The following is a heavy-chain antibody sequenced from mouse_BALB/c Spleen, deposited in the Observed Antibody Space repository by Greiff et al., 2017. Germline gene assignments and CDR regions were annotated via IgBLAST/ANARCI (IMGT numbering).Heavy chain of an antibody. D-gene: IGHD2-2*01. CDR2: ILPGSGST. Sequence: VQLQQSGAELMKPGASVKISCKATGYTFSSYWIEWVKQRPGHGLEWIGEILPGSGSTNYNEKFKGKATFTADTSSNTAYMQLSSLTSEDSAVYYCARSGGYGWFAYWGQGTLVTVSA. CDR3: ARSGGYGWFAY. CDR1: GYTFSSYW. J-gene: IGHJ3*01. V-gene: IGHV1-9*01.